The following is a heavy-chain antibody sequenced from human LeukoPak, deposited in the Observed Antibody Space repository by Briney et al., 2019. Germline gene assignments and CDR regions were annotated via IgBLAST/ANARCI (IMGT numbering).Heavy chain of an antibody. Sequence: SETLSLTCAVYGGSFSGYYWSWIRQPPGKGLEWIGEINHSGSTNYNPSLKSRVTISVDTSKNQFSLKLSSVTAADTAVYYCARGNGESAPSEMVRRRWFDPWGQGTLVTVSS. V-gene: IGHV4-34*01. CDR3: ARGNGESAPSEMVRRRWFDP. J-gene: IGHJ5*02. D-gene: IGHD3-10*01. CDR1: GGSFSGYY. CDR2: INHSGST.